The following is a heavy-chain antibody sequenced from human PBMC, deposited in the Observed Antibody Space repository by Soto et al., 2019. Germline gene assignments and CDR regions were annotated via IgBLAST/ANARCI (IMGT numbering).Heavy chain of an antibody. V-gene: IGHV4-59*02. Sequence: SETLSLTCTVSGGSVSSYSWSWIRQPPGKGLEWIGYIYYSGGTNYNPSLKSRVTISVDTSKNQFSLKLSSVTAADTAVYYCARDQVGTGTFDYWGQGTLVTVSS. D-gene: IGHD1-1*01. CDR3: ARDQVGTGTFDY. CDR1: GGSVSSYS. CDR2: IYYSGGT. J-gene: IGHJ4*02.